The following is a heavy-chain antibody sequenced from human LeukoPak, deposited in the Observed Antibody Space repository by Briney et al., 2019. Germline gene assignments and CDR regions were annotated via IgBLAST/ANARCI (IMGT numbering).Heavy chain of an antibody. J-gene: IGHJ4*02. Sequence: SVKVSCKASGGTFSSYAISWVRQAPGQGLEWMGGIIPIFGTANYAQKFQGRVTITADESTSTAYMGLSSLRSEDTVVYYCARVPAIHDRTPTLSYYFDYWGQGTLVTVSS. V-gene: IGHV1-69*13. CDR3: ARVPAIHDRTPTLSYYFDY. CDR1: GGTFSSYA. D-gene: IGHD1-14*01. CDR2: IIPIFGTA.